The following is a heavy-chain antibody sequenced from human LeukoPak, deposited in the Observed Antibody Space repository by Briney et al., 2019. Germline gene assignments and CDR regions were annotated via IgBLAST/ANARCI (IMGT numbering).Heavy chain of an antibody. CDR3: ARDGIAAAGNMGFDY. CDR2: ISAYNGNI. J-gene: IGHJ4*02. CDR1: GYTFTSYG. V-gene: IGHV1-18*01. D-gene: IGHD6-13*01. Sequence: GASVKVSCKASGYTFTSYGISWVRQAPGQGLEWMGWISAYNGNINYAQKLQGRVTMTTDTSTSTAYMELRSLRSDDTAVYYCARDGIAAAGNMGFDYWGQGTLVTVSS.